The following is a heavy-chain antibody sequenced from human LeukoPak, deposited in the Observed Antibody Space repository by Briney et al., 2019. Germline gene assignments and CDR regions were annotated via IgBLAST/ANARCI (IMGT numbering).Heavy chain of an antibody. J-gene: IGHJ3*02. CDR1: GFTXSSYA. V-gene: IGHV3-30*14. CDR3: ARAFQNYYDSSGYYSPASAFDI. Sequence: LRLSCXXSGFTXSSYAMHWVRQAPGKGLEWVAVISYDGSNKYYADSVKGRFTISRDNSKNALYLQMNSLRAEDTAVYYCARAFQNYYDSSGYYSPASAFDIWGQGTMVTVSS. CDR2: ISYDGSNK. D-gene: IGHD3-22*01.